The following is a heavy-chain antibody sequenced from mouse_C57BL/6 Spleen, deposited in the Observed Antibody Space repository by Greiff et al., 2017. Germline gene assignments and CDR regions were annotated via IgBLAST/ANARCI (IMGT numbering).Heavy chain of an antibody. J-gene: IGHJ4*01. CDR3: AKHDYSNYEDAMDY. V-gene: IGHV2-9*01. D-gene: IGHD2-5*01. CDR1: GFSLTSYG. Sequence: VKLMESGPGLVAPSQSLSITCTVSGFSLTSYGVDWVRQPPGKGLEWLGVIWGGGSTNYNSALMSRLSISKDNSKSQVFLKMNSLPTDDTAMYYCAKHDYSNYEDAMDYWGQGTSVTVSS. CDR2: IWGGGST.